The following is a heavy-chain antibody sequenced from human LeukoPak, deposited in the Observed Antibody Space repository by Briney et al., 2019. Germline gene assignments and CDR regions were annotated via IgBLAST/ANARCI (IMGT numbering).Heavy chain of an antibody. V-gene: IGHV3-7*01. Sequence: GGSLRLSCATSGFTFSSNWMSWVRHVPGRGLDWVANIKPDGSAQYYAASVKGRFTVSRDNAKNSVYLQMNSLRVEDTAVYYCARANNCSWHNWGQGTLVTVSA. J-gene: IGHJ4*02. CDR3: ARANNCSWHN. CDR2: IKPDGSAQ. CDR1: GFTFSSNW. D-gene: IGHD6-13*01.